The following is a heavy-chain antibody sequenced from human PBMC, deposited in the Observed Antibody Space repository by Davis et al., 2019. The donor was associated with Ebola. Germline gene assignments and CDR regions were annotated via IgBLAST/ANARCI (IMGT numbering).Heavy chain of an antibody. V-gene: IGHV4-30-2*01. CDR2: IYHSGST. CDR1: GGSISSGGYS. CDR3: ARGAIFGVVRYYYYGMDV. Sequence: SETLSLTCAVSGGSISSGGYSWSWIRQPPGKGLEWIGYIYHSGSTNYNPSLKSRVTISVDTSKNQFSLKLSSVTAADTAVYYCARGAIFGVVRYYYYGMDVWGQGTTVTVSS. D-gene: IGHD3-3*01. J-gene: IGHJ6*02.